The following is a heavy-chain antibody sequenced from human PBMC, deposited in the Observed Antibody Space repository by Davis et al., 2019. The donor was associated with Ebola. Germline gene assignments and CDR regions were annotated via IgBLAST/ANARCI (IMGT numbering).Heavy chain of an antibody. Sequence: PSETLSLTCTVSGGSISSYYWSWIRQPPGKGLEWIGSIYHSGSTNYNPSLKSRVTISVDKSKNQFSLKLSSVTAADTAVYYCARPLYVWGSYRFPFDYWGQGTLVTVSS. CDR1: GGSISSYY. CDR3: ARPLYVWGSYRFPFDY. D-gene: IGHD3-16*02. CDR2: IYHSGST. J-gene: IGHJ4*02. V-gene: IGHV4-59*12.